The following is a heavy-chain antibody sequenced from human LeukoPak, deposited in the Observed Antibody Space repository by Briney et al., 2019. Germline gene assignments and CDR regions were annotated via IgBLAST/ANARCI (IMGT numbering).Heavy chain of an antibody. CDR1: GYTFTGYY. CDR2: INPNTGDT. J-gene: IGHJ4*02. CDR3: ARFDYDLWSSAEY. D-gene: IGHD3-3*01. V-gene: IGHV1-2*06. Sequence: GASVKVSCKASGYTFTGYYLEWVRQAPGQGLEWLGRINPNTGDTNFARKFQGRVTMTRDTSISTAYMALSRLRSDDTAMYYCARFDYDLWSSAEYWGQGTPVTVSS.